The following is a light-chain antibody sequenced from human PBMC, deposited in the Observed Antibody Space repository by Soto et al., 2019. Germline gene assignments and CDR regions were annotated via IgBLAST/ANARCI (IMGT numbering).Light chain of an antibody. J-gene: IGKJ1*01. CDR3: IQATSFPQT. CDR2: AVS. V-gene: IGKV1-12*01. CDR1: QDISSW. Sequence: DIQMTQSPSSVSASVGDRVTITGRASQDISSWLAWYQQKPGKAPKLLIYAVSSLQSGAPSRFSGSGTGTDFTLSISSMPPEDFATYYCIQATSFPQTFGQGTNVEI.